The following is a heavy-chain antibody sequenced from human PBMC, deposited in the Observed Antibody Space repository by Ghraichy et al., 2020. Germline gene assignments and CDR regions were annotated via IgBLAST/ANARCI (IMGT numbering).Heavy chain of an antibody. J-gene: IGHJ2*01. CDR1: GFTFSSYE. D-gene: IGHD4-17*01. Sequence: GGSLRLSCAASGFTFSSYEMNWVRQAPGKGLEWVSYISSSGSTIYYADSVKGRFTISRDNAKNSLYLQMNSLRAEDTAVYYCARQDYGDYFWQPNLYARGYWYFDLWGRGTLVTVSS. CDR2: ISSSGSTI. V-gene: IGHV3-48*03. CDR3: ARQDYGDYFWQPNLYARGYWYFDL.